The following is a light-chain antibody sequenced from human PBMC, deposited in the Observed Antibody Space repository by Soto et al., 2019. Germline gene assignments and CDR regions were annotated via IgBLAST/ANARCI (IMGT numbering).Light chain of an antibody. CDR2: AAS. CDR1: QSISSY. J-gene: IGKJ1*01. V-gene: IGKV1-39*01. Sequence: DIQMTQSPSSLSASVGDRVTITCRASQSISSYLNWYQLKPGKAPKLLIYAASSLQSGVPSRFSGSGSETDFTLTISSLQPEDFATYYCQQTHSTPPGTFGQGTKVEIE. CDR3: QQTHSTPPGT.